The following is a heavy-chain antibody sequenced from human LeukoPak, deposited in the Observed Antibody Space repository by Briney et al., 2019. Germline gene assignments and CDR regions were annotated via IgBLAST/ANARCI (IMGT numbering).Heavy chain of an antibody. D-gene: IGHD6-13*01. CDR2: ISAYNGNT. V-gene: IGHV1-18*01. CDR3: ARDLVAAAGPRSKNYYYDYMDV. CDR1: GYTFTSYG. J-gene: IGHJ6*03. Sequence: ASVKVSCKASGYTFTSYGISWVRQAPGQGLEWMGWISAYNGNTNYAQKLQGRVTMTTDTSTSTAYMELRSLRSDDTAVYFCARDLVAAAGPRSKNYYYDYMDVWGRGTTVTVSS.